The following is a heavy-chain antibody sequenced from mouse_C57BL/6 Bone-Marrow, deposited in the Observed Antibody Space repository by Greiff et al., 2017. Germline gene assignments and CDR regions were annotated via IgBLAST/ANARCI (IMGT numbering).Heavy chain of an antibody. V-gene: IGHV1-85*01. D-gene: IGHD1-1*01. CDR1: GYTFTSYD. CDR2: IYPRDGST. Sequence: QVQLQQSGPELVKPGASVKLSCKASGYTFTSYDINWVKQRPGQGLEWIGWIYPRDGSTKYNEKFKGKATLTVDTSSSTAYMWLHRLTSEDSAVDVCARLEFDGSSGDWYFDVWGTGTTVTVSS. CDR3: ARLEFDGSSGDWYFDV. J-gene: IGHJ1*03.